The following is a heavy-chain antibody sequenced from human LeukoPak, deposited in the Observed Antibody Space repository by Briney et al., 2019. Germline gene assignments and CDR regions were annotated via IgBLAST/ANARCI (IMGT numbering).Heavy chain of an antibody. CDR1: GFTFSRYA. CDR2: IGGSGDT. V-gene: IGHV3-23*01. CDR3: VKYDVVVVAAERWFDP. Sequence: GGSLRLSCAASGFTFSRYAMTWVRQAQGKGLEWVSSIGGSGDTYYADSVKGRFTISRDNSKNTLFLQMNSLRTDDTAVYYCVKYDVVVVAAERWFDPWGQGTLVTVSS. J-gene: IGHJ5*02. D-gene: IGHD2-15*01.